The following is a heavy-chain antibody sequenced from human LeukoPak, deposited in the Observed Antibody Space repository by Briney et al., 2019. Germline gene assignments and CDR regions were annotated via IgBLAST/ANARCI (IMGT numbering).Heavy chain of an antibody. Sequence: PSETLSLTRTVSGGSISSYYWSCIRDPAGRGREWMGRIYTRWGTNYNHALKSRVTVSVDTSKNQCSLKLSSVTAADTAVYYCARGLVYYGSGPESYFDYWGQGTLVTVSS. CDR3: ARGLVYYGSGPESYFDY. J-gene: IGHJ4*02. D-gene: IGHD3-10*01. CDR2: IYTRWGT. V-gene: IGHV4-4*07. CDR1: GGSISSYY.